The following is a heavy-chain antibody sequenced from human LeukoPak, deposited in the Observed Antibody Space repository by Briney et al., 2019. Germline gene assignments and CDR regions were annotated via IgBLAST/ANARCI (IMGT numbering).Heavy chain of an antibody. CDR3: ARAPSNSSPYYYGMDV. D-gene: IGHD4-4*01. Sequence: SETLSPTCTVSGDSISSYYWSWIRQPPGKGLEWIGYIYYSGSTDYNPSLQSRATISVDTSKKQFSLKLTSVTAADTAVYYCARAPSNSSPYYYGMDVWGQGTTVIVSS. CDR1: GDSISSYY. CDR2: IYYSGST. J-gene: IGHJ6*02. V-gene: IGHV4-59*01.